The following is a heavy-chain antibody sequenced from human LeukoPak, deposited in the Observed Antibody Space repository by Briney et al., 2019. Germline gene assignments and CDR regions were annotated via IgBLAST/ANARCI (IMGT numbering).Heavy chain of an antibody. J-gene: IGHJ4*02. CDR3: ARVYYHSGYVRTIDY. V-gene: IGHV7-4-1*02. CDR1: GYTFTSYA. D-gene: IGHD5-12*01. Sequence: ASVKVSCTASGYTFTSYAMNWVRQAPGQGLEWMGWINTNTGNPTYAQGFTGRFVFSLDTSVSTAYLQISSLKAEDTAVYYCARVYYHSGYVRTIDYWGQGTLVTVSS. CDR2: INTNTGNP.